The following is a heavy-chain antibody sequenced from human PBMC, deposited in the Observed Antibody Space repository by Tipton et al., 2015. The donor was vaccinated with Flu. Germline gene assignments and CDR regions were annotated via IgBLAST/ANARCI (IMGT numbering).Heavy chain of an antibody. CDR1: GYSISSGYY. Sequence: TLSLTCTVSGYSISSGYYWGWIRQPPGKGLEWIGTIYHIGSPYYNPSLKSRLTISVDTSKNQFSLKLSSVTAADTAVYYCARFIPLTHYGDYVGVFDHWGQGTLVTVSS. CDR2: IYHIGSP. J-gene: IGHJ5*02. V-gene: IGHV4-38-2*02. D-gene: IGHD4-17*01. CDR3: ARFIPLTHYGDYVGVFDH.